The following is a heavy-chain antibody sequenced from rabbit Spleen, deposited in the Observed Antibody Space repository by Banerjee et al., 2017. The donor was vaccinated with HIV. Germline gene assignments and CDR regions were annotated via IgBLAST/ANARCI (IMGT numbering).Heavy chain of an antibody. Sequence: QEQLVESGGDLVKPGTSLTLTCTASGFSFSSNYYMCWVRQAPGKGLECIACIYAGSSGSTYYANWAKGRFTISKTSSTTVTLQMTSLTVADTATYFCARGSSTMTMVITGYYLNLWGQGTLVTVS. CDR1: GFSFSSNYY. CDR3: ARGSSTMTMVITGYYLNL. J-gene: IGHJ4*01. CDR2: IYAGSSGST. V-gene: IGHV1S45*01. D-gene: IGHD2-1*01.